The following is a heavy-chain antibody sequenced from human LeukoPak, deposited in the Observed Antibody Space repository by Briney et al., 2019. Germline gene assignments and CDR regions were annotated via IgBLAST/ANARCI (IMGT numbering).Heavy chain of an antibody. CDR1: GYTFTSYD. Sequence: ASVKVSCKASGYTFTSYDINWVRQATGQGLEWMGWMNPNSGNTGYAQKFQGRVTMTRNTSISTVYMELSSLRSEDTAVYYCARVPRPGIAVAGTLGYWGQGTLVTVSS. V-gene: IGHV1-8*01. CDR3: ARVPRPGIAVAGTLGY. CDR2: MNPNSGNT. J-gene: IGHJ4*02. D-gene: IGHD6-19*01.